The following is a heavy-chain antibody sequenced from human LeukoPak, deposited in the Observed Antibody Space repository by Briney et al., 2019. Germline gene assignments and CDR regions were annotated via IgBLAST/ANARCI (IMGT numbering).Heavy chain of an antibody. CDR2: IYYSGST. Sequence: PSDTLALTCTASGSFISSYYWRWIRQPPGKGLEWIGYIYYSGSTNYNPSLKSRGTISVDTSNNQFSLKLTSVTAADTAVYYCARSGRGNSAGFDCWGQGTLVTVSS. D-gene: IGHD3-10*01. J-gene: IGHJ4*02. V-gene: IGHV4-59*01. CDR1: GSFISSYY. CDR3: ARSGRGNSAGFDC.